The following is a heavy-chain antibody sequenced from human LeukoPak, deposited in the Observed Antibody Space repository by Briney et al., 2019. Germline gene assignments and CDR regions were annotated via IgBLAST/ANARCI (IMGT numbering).Heavy chain of an antibody. Sequence: PSETLSLTCTVSGGSISSSSYYWGWIRQPPGTGLEWIGSIYYSGSTYYNPSLKSRVTISVDTSKNQFSLKLSSVTAADTAVYYCARLKNSGYDYNWYFDLWGRGTLVTVSS. V-gene: IGHV4-39*01. CDR2: IYYSGST. D-gene: IGHD5-12*01. J-gene: IGHJ2*01. CDR3: ARLKNSGYDYNWYFDL. CDR1: GGSISSSSYY.